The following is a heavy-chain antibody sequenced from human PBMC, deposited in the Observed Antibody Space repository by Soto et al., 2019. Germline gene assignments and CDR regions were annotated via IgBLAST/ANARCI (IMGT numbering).Heavy chain of an antibody. J-gene: IGHJ4*02. Sequence: SETLSLTCAVSGYSITSNTFYWGWIRQPPGKGLEWIGYIYYSGSTNYNPSLKSRVTISVDTSKNQFSLKLSSVTAADTAVYYCARDYYFDYWGQGTLVTVSP. V-gene: IGHV4-61*05. CDR1: GYSITSNTFY. CDR3: ARDYYFDY. CDR2: IYYSGST.